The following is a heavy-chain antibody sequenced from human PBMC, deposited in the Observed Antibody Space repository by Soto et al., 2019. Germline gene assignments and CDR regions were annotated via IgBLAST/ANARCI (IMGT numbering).Heavy chain of an antibody. J-gene: IGHJ5*02. CDR2: IYIAGST. V-gene: IGHV3-53*01. CDR1: DFTVSGNS. Sequence: EVHLVESGGGLIQPGGSLRLSCAASDFTVSGNSVSWVRQAPGKGLEWVSVIYIAGSTYYADSVKGRFTISRDNSKNTLYLQMNNLRAVDTAVYYCARGMYNWSDPWGQGTLVTVSS. CDR3: ARGMYNWSDP.